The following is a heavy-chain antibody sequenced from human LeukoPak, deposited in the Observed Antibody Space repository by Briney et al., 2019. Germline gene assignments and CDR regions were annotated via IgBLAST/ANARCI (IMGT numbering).Heavy chain of an antibody. CDR1: GDXVSSNSAT. CDR2: KYYRSKWYN. D-gene: IGHD6-13*01. J-gene: IGHJ6*02. V-gene: IGHV6-1*01. Sequence: SQTLSLTCAISGDXVSSNSATWNWIRQSPSRGLEWLGGKYYRSKWYNDYAVSMKSRITINPDTSKNQFSLQLNSVTPEDTAVYYCARRKAATFGMDVWGQGITVTVSS. CDR3: ARRKAATFGMDV.